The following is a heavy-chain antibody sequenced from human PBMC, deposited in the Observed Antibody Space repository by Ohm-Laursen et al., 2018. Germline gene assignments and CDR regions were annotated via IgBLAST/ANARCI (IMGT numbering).Heavy chain of an antibody. J-gene: IGHJ6*02. D-gene: IGHD3-3*01. CDR1: GFTFSSHT. V-gene: IGHV3-21*01. CDR2: IISTGSTI. CDR3: ARDAPNYKTISGVVTALGMDV. Sequence: SLRLSCSASGFTFSSHTMNWVRQAPGKGLQWVSSIISTGSTIYYADSVKGRFTISRDNAKTTLYLQMNSLRAEDTAVYYCARDAPNYKTISGVVTALGMDVWGQGTTVTVSS.